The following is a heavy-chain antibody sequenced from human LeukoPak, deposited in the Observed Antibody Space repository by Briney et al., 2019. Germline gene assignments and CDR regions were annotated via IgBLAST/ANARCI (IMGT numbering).Heavy chain of an antibody. D-gene: IGHD5-24*01. V-gene: IGHV3-11*01. CDR3: AKDRNYRDLDSLDF. J-gene: IGHJ3*01. CDR2: ISSSGSTI. CDR1: GFTFSDYY. Sequence: PGGSLRLSCAASGFTFSDYYTSWIRQAPGKGLEWVSYISSSGSTIYYTDSVKGRFTISRDNAKSSLYLQMNSLRAEDTAFYYCAKDRNYRDLDSLDFWGQGTLVTVSS.